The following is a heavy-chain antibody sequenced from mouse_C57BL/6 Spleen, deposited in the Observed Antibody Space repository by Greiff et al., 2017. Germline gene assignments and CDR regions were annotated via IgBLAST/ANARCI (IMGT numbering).Heavy chain of an antibody. V-gene: IGHV1-59*01. CDR2: IDPSDSYT. CDR1: GYTFTSYW. CDR3: ARERDGYYEFAY. D-gene: IGHD2-3*01. J-gene: IGHJ3*01. Sequence: QVQLQQPGAELVRPGTSVKLSCKASGYTFTSYWMHWVKQRPGQGLEWIGVIDPSDSYTNSNQKFKGKATLTVDTSSSTAYMQLSSRTSEDSAVYYCARERDGYYEFAYWGQGTLATVAA.